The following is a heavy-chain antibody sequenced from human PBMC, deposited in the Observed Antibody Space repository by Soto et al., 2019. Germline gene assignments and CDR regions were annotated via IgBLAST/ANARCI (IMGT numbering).Heavy chain of an antibody. J-gene: IGHJ3*02. CDR1: GYTLTGYY. V-gene: IGHV1-2*04. CDR3: ARSLDIAGHDDAFDI. Sequence: ASVKVSCKASGYTLTGYYMHWVRQAPGQGLEWMGWINPNSGGTNYAQKFQGWVTMTRDTSISTAYMELSRLRSDVTAVYYCARSLDIAGHDDAFDIWGQGTMVTVSS. D-gene: IGHD5-12*01. CDR2: INPNSGGT.